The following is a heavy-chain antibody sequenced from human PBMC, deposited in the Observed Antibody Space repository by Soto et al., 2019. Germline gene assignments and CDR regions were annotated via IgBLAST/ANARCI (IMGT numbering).Heavy chain of an antibody. Sequence: EVQLVESGGGLVKPGGSLRLSCVGSGFTFSSYNINWVRQAPGKGLEWVSSISTSSTYIFYTDSVKARFTISRDNAKNSLYLQRNRLRGEDTAVYCCARGQGFSYGSSALDILGLGTMVTVSS. CDR1: GFTFSSYN. D-gene: IGHD5-18*01. V-gene: IGHV3-21*01. CDR3: ARGQGFSYGSSALDI. CDR2: ISTSSTYI. J-gene: IGHJ3*02.